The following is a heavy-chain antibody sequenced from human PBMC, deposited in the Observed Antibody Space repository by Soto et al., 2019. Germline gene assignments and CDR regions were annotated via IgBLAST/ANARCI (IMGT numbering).Heavy chain of an antibody. V-gene: IGHV1-69*08. D-gene: IGHD4-17*01. CDR3: AKDYGDYGDFQH. CDR2: IIPILGIA. J-gene: IGHJ1*01. CDR1: GGTFSSYT. Sequence: QVQLVQSGAEVNKPESSVKVSCKASGGTFSSYTISWVRQAPGQGLEWMGRIIPILGIANYAQKFQSRVTITADQSTSTAYMELSSLISEDTAVYDCAKDYGDYGDFQHWGQGTLVTVSS.